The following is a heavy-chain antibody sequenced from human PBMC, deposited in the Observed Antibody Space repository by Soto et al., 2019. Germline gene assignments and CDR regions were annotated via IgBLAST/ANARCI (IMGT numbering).Heavy chain of an antibody. J-gene: IGHJ3*01. CDR1: GFTFASYA. D-gene: IGHD5-12*01. Sequence: GGSLRLSCAASGFTFASYAMNWVRQVPGKGLEWVSSISDSGHNTYYTDCVRGPFTISRDNSKNTLSLQMSSLTADDTAIYYCVREGRGSFDFWGRGTMVTVSS. CDR2: ISDSGHNT. CDR3: VREGRGSFDF. V-gene: IGHV3-23*01.